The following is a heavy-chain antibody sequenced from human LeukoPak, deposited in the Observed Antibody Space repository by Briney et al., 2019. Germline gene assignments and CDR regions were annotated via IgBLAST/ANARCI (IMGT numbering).Heavy chain of an antibody. CDR2: IYYSGST. V-gene: IGHV4-59*01. CDR3: ARDTLWSGTFDY. J-gene: IGHJ4*02. D-gene: IGHD3-10*01. CDR1: GYSISSYY. Sequence: PSGTLSLTCTVSGYSISSYYWSWIRQPPGKGLEWIGYIYYSGSTNYNPSLKSRVTISVDTSKNQFSLKLSSVTAADTAVYYCARDTLWSGTFDYWGQGTLVTVSS.